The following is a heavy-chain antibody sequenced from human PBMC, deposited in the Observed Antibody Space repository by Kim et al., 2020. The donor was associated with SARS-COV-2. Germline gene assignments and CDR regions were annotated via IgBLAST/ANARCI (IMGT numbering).Heavy chain of an antibody. CDR2: INTNTGNP. CDR3: ARVVLRFFDWSPNYYYDLDV. Sequence: ASVKVSCKASGYTFTSYAMNWVRQAPGQGLEWMGWINTNTGNPTYAQGFIGRFVFSLDTSVSTAYLQISSLKTEDTAVYYCARVVLRFFDWSPNYYYDLDVWGQGTTVTVSS. J-gene: IGHJ6*02. V-gene: IGHV7-4-1*02. D-gene: IGHD3-9*01. CDR1: GYTFTSYA.